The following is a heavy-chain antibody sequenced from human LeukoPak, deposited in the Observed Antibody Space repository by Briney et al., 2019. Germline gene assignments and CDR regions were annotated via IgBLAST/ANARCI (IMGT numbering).Heavy chain of an antibody. D-gene: IGHD3-10*01. CDR1: GGSLSSYD. Sequence: SETLSLTCTVSGGSLSSYDWSWIRQSPGKGLEWIGYVYYSGSTSYNPSLKSRLTVSVDTSKNQFSLKLSSVTSADTAVYYCARDIVGFGELFIDPWGQGTLVTVSS. J-gene: IGHJ5*02. V-gene: IGHV4-59*01. CDR2: VYYSGST. CDR3: ARDIVGFGELFIDP.